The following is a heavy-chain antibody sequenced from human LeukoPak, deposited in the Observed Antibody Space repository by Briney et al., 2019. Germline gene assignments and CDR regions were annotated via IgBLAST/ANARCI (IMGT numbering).Heavy chain of an antibody. CDR3: ARHYYDSSGYSYYYYYYMDV. Sequence: GGSLRLSCAASGFTFSSYAMSWVRQAPGKGLEWVSAISGSGGSTYYADSVKGRFTISRDNSKNTLYLQMNSLRAEDTAVYYCARHYYDSSGYSYYYYYYMDVWGKGTTVTVSS. CDR2: ISGSGGST. CDR1: GFTFSSYA. J-gene: IGHJ6*03. V-gene: IGHV3-23*01. D-gene: IGHD3-22*01.